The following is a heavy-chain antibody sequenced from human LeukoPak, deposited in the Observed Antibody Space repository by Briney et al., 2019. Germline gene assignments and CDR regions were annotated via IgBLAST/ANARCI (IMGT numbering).Heavy chain of an antibody. Sequence: GGSLRLSCAASGFTFNNYAMNWVRQAPGKGLEWVSSISSSSSYIYYADSVKGRFTISRDNAKNSLYLQMNSLRAEDTAVYYCAPRPMIVVVEWGQGTLVTVSS. CDR1: GFTFNNYA. CDR2: ISSSSSYI. J-gene: IGHJ4*02. V-gene: IGHV3-21*01. CDR3: APRPMIVVVE. D-gene: IGHD3-22*01.